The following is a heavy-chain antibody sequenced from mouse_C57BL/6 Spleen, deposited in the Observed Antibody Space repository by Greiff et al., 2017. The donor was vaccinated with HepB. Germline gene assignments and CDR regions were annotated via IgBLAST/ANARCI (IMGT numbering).Heavy chain of an antibody. D-gene: IGHD2-1*01. V-gene: IGHV1-72*01. CDR1: GYTFTSYW. Sequence: QVQLKQPGAELVKPGASVKLSCKASGYTFTSYWMHWVKQRPGRGLEWIGRIDPNSGGTKYNEKFKSKATLTVDNPSSTAYMQLSSLTSEDSAVYYCARGGVTRGYFDVWGTGTTVTVSS. CDR3: ARGGVTRGYFDV. CDR2: IDPNSGGT. J-gene: IGHJ1*03.